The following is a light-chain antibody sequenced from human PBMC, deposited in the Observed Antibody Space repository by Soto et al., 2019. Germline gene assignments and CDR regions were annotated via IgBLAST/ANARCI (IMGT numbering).Light chain of an antibody. V-gene: IGKV1-6*01. CDR1: QDIRSD. CDR2: AAS. J-gene: IGKJ1*01. Sequence: AIQVTQSSSSLSASVGDRVTISCRASQDIRSDLCWYQQEPGKAPKMLIFAASNLQSGVPSRFSGNASGTTFTLTISSLQPEDVATYYCLQDNTYPWTFGQGTKVDIK. CDR3: LQDNTYPWT.